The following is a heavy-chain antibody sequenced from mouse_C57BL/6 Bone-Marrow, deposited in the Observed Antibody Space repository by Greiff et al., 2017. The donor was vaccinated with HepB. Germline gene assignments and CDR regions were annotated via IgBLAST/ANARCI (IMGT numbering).Heavy chain of an antibody. CDR3: AGRVYYYGRDAMDY. J-gene: IGHJ4*01. Sequence: QVQLQQPGAELVRPGSSVKLSCKASGYTFTSYWMHWVKQRPIQGLEWIGNIDPSDSETHYNQKFKDKATLTVDKSSSTAYMQLSSLTSEDSAVDYCAGRVYYYGRDAMDYWGQGTSVTVSS. CDR1: GYTFTSYW. D-gene: IGHD1-1*01. CDR2: IDPSDSET. V-gene: IGHV1-52*01.